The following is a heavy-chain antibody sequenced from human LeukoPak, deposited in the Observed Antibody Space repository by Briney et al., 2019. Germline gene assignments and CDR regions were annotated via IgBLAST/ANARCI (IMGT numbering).Heavy chain of an antibody. CDR1: GYSISSGYY. V-gene: IGHV4-38-2*02. CDR3: ARAAAGPGLAFDF. CDR2: IYHSGST. J-gene: IGHJ4*02. D-gene: IGHD6-13*01. Sequence: SETLSLTCTVSGYSISSGYYWGWIRQPPGKGLEWIGSIYHSGSTYYNPSLKSRVTISVDRSKNQFSLKLSSVTAADTAVYYCARAAAGPGLAFDFWGQGTLVTVSS.